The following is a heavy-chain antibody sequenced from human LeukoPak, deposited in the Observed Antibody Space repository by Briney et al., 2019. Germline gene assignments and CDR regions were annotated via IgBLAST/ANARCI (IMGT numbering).Heavy chain of an antibody. CDR3: ARRSFRDSSGYQY. V-gene: IGHV4-39*01. J-gene: IGHJ4*02. CDR2: IYYSGST. CDR1: GGSISSSSYY. D-gene: IGHD3-22*01. Sequence: SETLSLTCTVSGGSISSSSYYWDWIRQPPGKGLEWIGSIYYSGSTYYNPSLKSRVTISVDTSKNQFSLKLSSVTAADTAVYYCARRSFRDSSGYQYWGQGTLVTVSS.